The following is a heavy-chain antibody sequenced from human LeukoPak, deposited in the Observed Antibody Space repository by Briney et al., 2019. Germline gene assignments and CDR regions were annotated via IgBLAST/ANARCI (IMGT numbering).Heavy chain of an antibody. Sequence: SQTLSLTCAISGDSVSSNSAAWNWIRQSPSRGLEWLGRTYYRSKWYNDYAVSMKSRITINPDTSKDQFSLNLRSVTAADTAVYYCARHFSGAAAPLPFDYWGQGTLVTVSS. CDR1: GDSVSSNSAA. J-gene: IGHJ4*02. CDR3: ARHFSGAAAPLPFDY. D-gene: IGHD6-13*01. CDR2: TYYRSKWYN. V-gene: IGHV6-1*01.